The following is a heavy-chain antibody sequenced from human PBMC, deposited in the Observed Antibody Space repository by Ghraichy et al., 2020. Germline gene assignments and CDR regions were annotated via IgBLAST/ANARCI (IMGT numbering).Heavy chain of an antibody. V-gene: IGHV3-15*01. CDR1: GFTFSNAW. CDR3: TTPPQWYSSGWYADLDYYYYGMDV. CDR2: IKSKTDGGTT. J-gene: IGHJ6*02. Sequence: GGSLRLSCAASGFTFSNAWMSWVRQAPGKGLEWVGPIKSKTDGGTTDYAAPVKGRFTISRDDSKNTLYLQMNSLKTEDTAVYYCTTPPQWYSSGWYADLDYYYYGMDVWGQGTTVTVSS. D-gene: IGHD6-19*01.